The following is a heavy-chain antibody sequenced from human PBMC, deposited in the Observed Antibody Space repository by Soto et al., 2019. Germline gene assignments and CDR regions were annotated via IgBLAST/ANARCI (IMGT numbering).Heavy chain of an antibody. J-gene: IGHJ6*02. CDR1: GYTFTIYG. D-gene: IGHD2-8*01. CDR2: ISAYNGNT. CDR3: ARLVPYYYYGMDV. V-gene: IGHV1-18*01. Sequence: ASVKVSCKASGYTFTIYGISCVLQSPGQGLEWMGWISAYNGNTNYAQKLQGRVTMTTDTSTSTAYMELRSLRSDDTAVYYCARLVPYYYYGMDVWGQGTTVTVSS.